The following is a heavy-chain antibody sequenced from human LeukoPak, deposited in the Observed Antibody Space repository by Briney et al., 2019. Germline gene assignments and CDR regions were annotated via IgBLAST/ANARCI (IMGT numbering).Heavy chain of an antibody. V-gene: IGHV3-21*01. D-gene: IGHD3-22*01. CDR3: ARLYYDSSGYPSPFDY. CDR2: ISSSSSYI. CDR1: GFTFSSYS. Sequence: MPGGSLRLSCAASGFTFSSYSMNWVRQAPGKGLERVSSISSSSSYIYYADSVKGRFTISRDNAKNSLYLQMNSLRAEDTAVYYCARLYYDSSGYPSPFDYWGQGTLVTVSS. J-gene: IGHJ4*02.